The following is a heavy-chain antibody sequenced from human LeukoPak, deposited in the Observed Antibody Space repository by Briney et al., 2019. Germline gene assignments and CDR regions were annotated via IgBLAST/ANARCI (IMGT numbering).Heavy chain of an antibody. J-gene: IGHJ5*02. Sequence: GASVKVSCKASGYTFTSYDINWVRQATGQGLEGMGWMNPNSGNTGYAQKFQGRVTITRNTSISTAYMELSSLRSEDTAVYYCARVKGWSSSWYGGRSDWFDPWGQGTLVTVSS. CDR1: GYTFTSYD. CDR3: ARVKGWSSSWYGGRSDWFDP. V-gene: IGHV1-8*03. CDR2: MNPNSGNT. D-gene: IGHD6-13*01.